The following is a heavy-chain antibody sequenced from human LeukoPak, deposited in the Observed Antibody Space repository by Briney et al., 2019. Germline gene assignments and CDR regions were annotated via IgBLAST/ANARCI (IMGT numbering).Heavy chain of an antibody. V-gene: IGHV4-34*01. J-gene: IGHJ4*02. D-gene: IGHD6-19*01. Sequence: SETLSLTCAVYGGSFSGYHWSWIRQPPGKGLEWIGEINHSGSTNYNPSLKSRVTISVDTSKNQFSLKLSSVTAADTAVYYCARHEQRSRGWYWKNRYYFDYWGQGTLVTVSS. CDR3: ARHEQRSRGWYWKNRYYFDY. CDR2: INHSGST. CDR1: GGSFSGYH.